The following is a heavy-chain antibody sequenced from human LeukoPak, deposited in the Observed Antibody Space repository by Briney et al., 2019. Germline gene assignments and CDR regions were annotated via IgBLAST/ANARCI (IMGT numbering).Heavy chain of an antibody. CDR1: GFTFSSYA. D-gene: IGHD3-22*01. Sequence: GGSLRLSCAASGFTFSSYAMHWVRQAPGKGLEWVAVISYDGSNKYYADSVKGRFTISRDNSKNTLYLQMNSLRAEDTAVYYCARVPDYYDSSGYVKLYGMDVWGQGTTVTVSS. V-gene: IGHV3-30-3*01. J-gene: IGHJ6*02. CDR3: ARVPDYYDSSGYVKLYGMDV. CDR2: ISYDGSNK.